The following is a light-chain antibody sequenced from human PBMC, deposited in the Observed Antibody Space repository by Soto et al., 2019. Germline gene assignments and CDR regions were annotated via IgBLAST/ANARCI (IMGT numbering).Light chain of an antibody. Sequence: EIVLTQSPATLSLSPGERATLSCRASQSVSNTYLAWYQQKPGQAPRLLIFGASSRGTCIQGMFSGRGSGIDFTLSISRLEPEHLAVYYCQQYVSSPYTFGQGTTLEIK. CDR1: QSVSNTY. CDR3: QQYVSSPYT. CDR2: GAS. J-gene: IGKJ2*01. V-gene: IGKV3-20*01.